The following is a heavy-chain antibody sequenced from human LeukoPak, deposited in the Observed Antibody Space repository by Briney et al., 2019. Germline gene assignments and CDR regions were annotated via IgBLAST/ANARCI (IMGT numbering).Heavy chain of an antibody. CDR3: AREMATIKARWFNP. D-gene: IGHD5-24*01. V-gene: IGHV1-69*05. J-gene: IGHJ5*02. Sequence: ASVKVSCKASGGTFSSYAISWVRQAPGRGLEWMGGIIPIFGTANYAQKFQGRVTITTDESTSTAYMELSSLRSEDTAVYYCAREMATIKARWFNPWGQGTLVTVSS. CDR2: IIPIFGTA. CDR1: GGTFSSYA.